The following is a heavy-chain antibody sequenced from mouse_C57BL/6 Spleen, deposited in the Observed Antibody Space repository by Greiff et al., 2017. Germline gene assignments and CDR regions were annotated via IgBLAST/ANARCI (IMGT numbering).Heavy chain of an antibody. CDR2: IDPEDGDT. V-gene: IGHV14-1*01. Sequence: EVQLQQSGAELVRPGASVKLSCTASGFNIKDYYMHWVKQRPEQGLEWIGRIDPEDGDTEYAPKFQGKATMTADTSSNTAYLQLSSLTSEDTAVYYCTKGGLRYWYFDVWGTGTTVTVSS. CDR1: GFNIKDYY. J-gene: IGHJ1*03. CDR3: TKGGLRYWYFDV. D-gene: IGHD2-4*01.